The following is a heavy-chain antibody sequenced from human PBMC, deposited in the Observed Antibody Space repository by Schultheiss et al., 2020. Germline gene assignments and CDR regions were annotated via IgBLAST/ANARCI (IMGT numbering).Heavy chain of an antibody. CDR3: TTYGYNSGLDALDF. Sequence: GGSLRLSCAAFGFTFSNAWMSWVRQAPGKGLDWVGRIKSKTEGGTTDYAAPVRGRFIISRDDLKNTLYLQVNSLKTEDTAVYYCTTYGYNSGLDALDFWGQGTMVTVSS. V-gene: IGHV3-15*01. CDR2: IKSKTEGGTT. CDR1: GFTFSNAW. D-gene: IGHD1-1*01. J-gene: IGHJ3*01.